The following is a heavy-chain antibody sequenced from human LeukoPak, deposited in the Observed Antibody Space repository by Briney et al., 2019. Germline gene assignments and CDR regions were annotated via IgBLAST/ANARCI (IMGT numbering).Heavy chain of an antibody. V-gene: IGHV4-34*01. D-gene: IGHD6-19*01. CDR1: GGSFSGYY. CDR3: ARLKRQWLVNHFDY. J-gene: IGHJ4*02. CDR2: INHSGST. Sequence: PSETLSLTCAVYGGSFSGYYWSWIRQPPGKGLEWTGEINHSGSTNYNPSLKSRVTISVDTSKNQFSLKLSSVTAADTAVYYCARLKRQWLVNHFDYWGQGTLVTVSS.